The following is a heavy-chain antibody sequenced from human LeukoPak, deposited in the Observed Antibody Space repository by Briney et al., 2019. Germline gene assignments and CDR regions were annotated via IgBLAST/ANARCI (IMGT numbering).Heavy chain of an antibody. CDR2: IRGGGGSA. J-gene: IGHJ3*02. Sequence: PGGPLRLSCTASGFTFSAYAMMWVRQAPGKGPEWVSAIRGGGGSAFYADSVKGRFTISRDNSKYTLFLQMNSLRAEDTAVYYCARVPNGDYIGAFGMWSPGTMVTVSS. CDR3: ARVPNGDYIGAFGM. V-gene: IGHV3-23*01. CDR1: GFTFSAYA. D-gene: IGHD4-17*01.